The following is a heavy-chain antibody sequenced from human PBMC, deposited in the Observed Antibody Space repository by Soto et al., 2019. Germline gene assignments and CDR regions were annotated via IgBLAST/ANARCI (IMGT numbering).Heavy chain of an antibody. CDR3: ARCHLDYYYGMDV. CDR1: GFTFSSYG. J-gene: IGHJ6*02. CDR2: IWYDGSTK. Sequence: GGSLRLSCAASGFTFSSYGMHWVRQAPGKGLEWVAVIWYDGSTKYYADSVKGRFTISRDNSKNTLYLQMNSLRAEDTAVYYCARCHLDYYYGMDVWGQGTTVTVSS. V-gene: IGHV3-33*01.